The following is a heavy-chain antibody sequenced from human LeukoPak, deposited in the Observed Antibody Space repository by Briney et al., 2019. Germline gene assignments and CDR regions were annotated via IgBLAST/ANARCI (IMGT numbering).Heavy chain of an antibody. D-gene: IGHD2-2*01. J-gene: IGHJ5*02. CDR3: ARDSLYSRSTSCWFDP. Sequence: GASVKVSCKASGYTSTGYYMHWVRQAPGQGLEWMGWINPNSGGTNYAQKFQGRVTMTRDTSISTAYMELSRLRSDDTAVYYCARDSLYSRSTSCWFDPWGQGTLVTVSS. CDR1: GYTSTGYY. CDR2: INPNSGGT. V-gene: IGHV1-2*02.